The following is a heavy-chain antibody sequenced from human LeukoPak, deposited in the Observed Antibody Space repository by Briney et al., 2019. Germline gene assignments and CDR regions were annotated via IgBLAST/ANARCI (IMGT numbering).Heavy chain of an antibody. V-gene: IGHV4-34*01. CDR3: ARVRRYYYGSGSYYNAHYFDY. Sequence: KPSETLSLTRAVYSGSFSGYYWSWIRQPPGKGLEWIGEINHSGSTNYNPSLKSRVTISVDTSKNQFSLKLSSVTAADTAVYYCARVRRYYYGSGSYYNAHYFDYWGQGTLVTVSS. D-gene: IGHD3-10*01. CDR2: INHSGST. J-gene: IGHJ4*02. CDR1: SGSFSGYY.